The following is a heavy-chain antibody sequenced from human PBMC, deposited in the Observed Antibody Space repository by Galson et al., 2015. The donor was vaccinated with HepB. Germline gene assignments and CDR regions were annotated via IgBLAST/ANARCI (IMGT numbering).Heavy chain of an antibody. J-gene: IGHJ3*02. Sequence: SVKVSCKASGYTFTSYGISWVRQAPGQGLEWMGWISAYNGNTNYAQKLQGRVTMTTDTSTSTAYMELRSLRSDDTAVYYCARVSQLLWFGARVAFDIWGQGTMVTVSS. D-gene: IGHD3-10*01. V-gene: IGHV1-18*01. CDR3: ARVSQLLWFGARVAFDI. CDR2: ISAYNGNT. CDR1: GYTFTSYG.